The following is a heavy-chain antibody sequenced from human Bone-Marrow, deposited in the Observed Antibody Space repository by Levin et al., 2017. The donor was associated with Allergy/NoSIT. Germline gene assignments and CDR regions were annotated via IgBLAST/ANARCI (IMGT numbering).Heavy chain of an antibody. CDR1: GYTFTSYG. CDR2: ISAYNGNT. D-gene: IGHD6-19*01. J-gene: IGHJ4*02. V-gene: IGHV1-18*01. CDR3: ARDVGIAVAGFQFDY. Sequence: GASVKVSCKASGYTFTSYGISWVRQAPGQGLEWMGWISAYNGNTNYAQKLQGRVTMTTDTSTSTAYMELRSLRSDDTAVYYCARDVGIAVAGFQFDYWGQGTLVTVSS.